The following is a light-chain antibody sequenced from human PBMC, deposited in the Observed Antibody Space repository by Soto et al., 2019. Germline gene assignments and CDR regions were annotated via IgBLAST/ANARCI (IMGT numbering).Light chain of an antibody. CDR3: QTWGTGIWV. Sequence: QPVLTQSPSASASLGASVMLTCTLSSGHSRFAIAWHQQQPDKGPRFLMKVNSDGSLNKGDGIPDRFSGSSSGTKRYLTISSLRPEDEAEYYCQTWGTGIWVFGGGTQLTVL. V-gene: IGLV4-69*02. J-gene: IGLJ3*02. CDR1: SGHSRFA. CDR2: VNSDGSL.